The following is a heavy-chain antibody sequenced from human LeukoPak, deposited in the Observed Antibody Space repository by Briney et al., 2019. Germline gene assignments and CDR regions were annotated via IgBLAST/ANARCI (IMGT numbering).Heavy chain of an antibody. J-gene: IGHJ6*02. D-gene: IGHD5-12*01. CDR1: GYIFTSYY. V-gene: IGHV1-46*01. Sequence: GASVKVSCKASGYIFTSYYIHWVRQAPGQGLEWMGIINPSGGSTSYAQKFQGRVTLTRDTSTSTVYMELSSLRSEDTAVYYCARTGSIVATTPVAYYGMDVWGQGTTVTVSS. CDR3: ARTGSIVATTPVAYYGMDV. CDR2: INPSGGST.